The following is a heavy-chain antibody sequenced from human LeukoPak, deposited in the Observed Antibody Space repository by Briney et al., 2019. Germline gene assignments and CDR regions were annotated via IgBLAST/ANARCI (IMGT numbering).Heavy chain of an antibody. CDR2: ISSSSYT. Sequence: GGSLRLSCAASGFTFSSYYMSWIRQAPGKGLEWVSYISSSSYTNYADSVKGRFTISRENAKNSLYLQMKSLRAEDTAVYYCARDYCSSTSCFRSWFDPWGQGTLVTVSS. J-gene: IGHJ5*02. D-gene: IGHD2-2*01. V-gene: IGHV3-11*06. CDR3: ARDYCSSTSCFRSWFDP. CDR1: GFTFSSYY.